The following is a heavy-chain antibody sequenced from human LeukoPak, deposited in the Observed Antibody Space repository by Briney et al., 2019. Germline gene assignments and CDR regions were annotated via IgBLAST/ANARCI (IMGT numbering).Heavy chain of an antibody. J-gene: IGHJ4*02. CDR2: ISSSSSTI. D-gene: IGHD3-22*01. Sequence: GGSLRLSCAASGFTFSSYSMNWVRQAPGKGLEWVSYISSSSSTIYYADFVKGRFIISRDNAKNSLYLQMNSLRAEDTAVYYCARDLGFWEYCDSSGYFDYWGQGTLVTVSS. V-gene: IGHV3-48*01. CDR1: GFTFSSYS. CDR3: ARDLGFWEYCDSSGYFDY.